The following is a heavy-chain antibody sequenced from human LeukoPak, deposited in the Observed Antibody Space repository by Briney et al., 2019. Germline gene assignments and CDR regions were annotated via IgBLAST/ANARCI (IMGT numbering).Heavy chain of an antibody. D-gene: IGHD3-3*01. CDR2: ISWSSGII. J-gene: IGHJ3*02. Sequence: GGSLRLSCAASGFIFDGHGMHWVRQAPGKGLEWVSGISWSSGIIGYADSVKGRFTISRDNAKNSLYLQMESLRAEDTAVYYCAKDTGSPADAITMEDNAFDIWGQGTMVIVSS. V-gene: IGHV3-9*01. CDR1: GFIFDGHG. CDR3: AKDTGSPADAITMEDNAFDI.